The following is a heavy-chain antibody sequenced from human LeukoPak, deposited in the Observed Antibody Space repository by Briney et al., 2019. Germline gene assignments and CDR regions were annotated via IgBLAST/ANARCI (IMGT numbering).Heavy chain of an antibody. J-gene: IGHJ4*02. CDR2: IYSSGST. Sequence: PGRSLRLSCAASGFTVSSYYMSWVRQAPGKGLEWVSVIYSSGSTNHADSVKGRFTISRDNSKNTLYLQMNSLRVDDTAVYYCAREAPAASSGYDANYFDYWGQGTLVTVSS. CDR3: AREAPAASSGYDANYFDY. V-gene: IGHV3-66*01. CDR1: GFTVSSYY. D-gene: IGHD5-12*01.